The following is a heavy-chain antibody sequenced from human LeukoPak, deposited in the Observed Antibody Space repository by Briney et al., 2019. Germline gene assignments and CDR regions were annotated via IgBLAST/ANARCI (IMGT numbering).Heavy chain of an antibody. Sequence: ASVKVSCKASGYTFTSYDINWVRQAIGQGLEWMGWMNPNSGNTGYAQKFQGRVTMTRNTSISTAYMELSSLRSEDTAVYYCARHSSGWYPADYWGQGTLVTVSS. CDR2: MNPNSGNT. J-gene: IGHJ4*02. CDR1: GYTFTSYD. CDR3: ARHSSGWYPADY. V-gene: IGHV1-8*02. D-gene: IGHD6-19*01.